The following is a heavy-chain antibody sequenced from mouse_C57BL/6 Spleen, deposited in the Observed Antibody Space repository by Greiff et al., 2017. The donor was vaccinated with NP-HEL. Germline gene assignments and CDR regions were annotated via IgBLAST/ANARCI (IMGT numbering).Heavy chain of an antibody. CDR2: IDPSDSYT. CDR1: GYTFTSYW. V-gene: IGHV1-69*01. J-gene: IGHJ3*01. Sequence: VKLQQPGAELVMPGASVKLSCKASGYTFTSYWMHWVKQRPGQGLEWIGEIDPSDSYTNYNQKFKGKSTLTVDKSSSTAYMQLSSLTSEDSAVYYCARSGDYDSFAYWGQGTLVTVSA. D-gene: IGHD2-4*01. CDR3: ARSGDYDSFAY.